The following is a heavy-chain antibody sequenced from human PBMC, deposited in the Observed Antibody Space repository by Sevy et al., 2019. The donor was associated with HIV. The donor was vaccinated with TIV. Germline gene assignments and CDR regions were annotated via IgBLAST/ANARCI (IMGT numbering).Heavy chain of an antibody. D-gene: IGHD1-20*01. CDR3: ASIRGMHDAFDI. Sequence: GGSLRLSCAASGFTFDGYAMHWVRQAPGKGLEWVSGISWNSGRIGYADFVKGRFTISRDNAKNSLYMQMNSLRDEDTALYYCASIRGMHDAFDIWGQGTLVTVSS. J-gene: IGHJ3*02. V-gene: IGHV3-9*01. CDR1: GFTFDGYA. CDR2: ISWNSGRI.